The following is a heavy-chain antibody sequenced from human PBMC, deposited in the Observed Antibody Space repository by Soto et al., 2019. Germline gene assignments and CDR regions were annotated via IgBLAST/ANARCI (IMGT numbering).Heavy chain of an antibody. CDR1: GDSVTSVSIY. CDR2: VHYTGST. V-gene: IGHV4-61*03. CDR3: ARDRGNFGVVLAHFYQYGMDV. D-gene: IGHD3-3*01. Sequence: QVQLQESGPGLVKPSETLSLTCTVSGDSVTSVSIYWRGIRQPPGKVLEWIGYVHYTGSTNYNPSLQSRVAISVDTSKNHFSLTLSSVAAADTCVYYCARDRGNFGVVLAHFYQYGMDVWGQGTAVTVSS. J-gene: IGHJ6*02.